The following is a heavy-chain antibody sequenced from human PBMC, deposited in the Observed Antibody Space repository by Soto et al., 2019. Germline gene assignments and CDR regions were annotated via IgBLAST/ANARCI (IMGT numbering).Heavy chain of an antibody. CDR3: ARSYCGGDCYSDFVAVDI. CDR1: GGSISSGGFA. Sequence: PSETLSLTCAASGGSISSGGFAWSWIRQPPGKGLAWIGYIHYAGNTYYNPSLKGRVTISVDRSKNQFSLELYSVAAADTAVYYCARSYCGGDCYSDFVAVDIWGQGTPVTVSS. V-gene: IGHV4-30-2*01. J-gene: IGHJ3*02. D-gene: IGHD2-21*02. CDR2: IHYAGNT.